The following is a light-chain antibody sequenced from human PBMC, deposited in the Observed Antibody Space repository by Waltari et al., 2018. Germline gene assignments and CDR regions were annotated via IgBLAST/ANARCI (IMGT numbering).Light chain of an antibody. CDR1: SPNIGNNY. Sequence: QSVLTQPPSVSAAPGQKVTISCSGSSPNIGNNYVSWYQQFPGTAPKLLIYENNKRPAGTPDRSSGSKSGTSATLDIHGLQTGDEANYYCGTWDSSLSVGVLGGGTKVTVL. J-gene: IGLJ2*01. CDR2: ENN. CDR3: GTWDSSLSVGV. V-gene: IGLV1-51*01.